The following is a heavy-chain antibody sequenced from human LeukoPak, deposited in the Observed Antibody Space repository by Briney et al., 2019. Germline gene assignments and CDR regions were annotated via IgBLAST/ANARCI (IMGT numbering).Heavy chain of an antibody. CDR3: AKEVVINYYDSSGYLYYFDY. D-gene: IGHD3-22*01. V-gene: IGHV3-23*01. CDR2: ISGSGGST. J-gene: IGHJ4*02. Sequence: GGSLRLSCAASGFTFSSYAMSWVRQAPGKGLEWVSTISGSGGSTYYADSVKGRFTISRDNSKNTLYLQMNSLRAEDTAVYYCAKEVVINYYDSSGYLYYFDYWGQGTLVTVSS. CDR1: GFTFSSYA.